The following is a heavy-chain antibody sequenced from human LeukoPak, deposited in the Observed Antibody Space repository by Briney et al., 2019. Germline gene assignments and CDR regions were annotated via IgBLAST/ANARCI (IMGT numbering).Heavy chain of an antibody. D-gene: IGHD6-19*01. CDR1: GLTFSSYA. Sequence: PGGSLRLSCAASGLTFSSYAVSWVRQAPGKGLEWVSAMSGSGGSTYYADSVKGRFTISRDNSKNTLYLHMNSLRAEDTAVYYCAKDRRYSSGWYYFDYWGQGTLVTVSS. J-gene: IGHJ4*02. V-gene: IGHV3-23*01. CDR2: MSGSGGST. CDR3: AKDRRYSSGWYYFDY.